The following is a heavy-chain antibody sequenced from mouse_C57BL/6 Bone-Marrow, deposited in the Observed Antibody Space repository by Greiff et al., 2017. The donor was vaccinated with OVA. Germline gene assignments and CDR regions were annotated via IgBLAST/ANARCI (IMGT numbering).Heavy chain of an antibody. Sequence: VQLQQPGAELVKPGASVKLSCKASGYTFTSYWMHWVKQRPGQGLEWIGMINPNSGSTNYNEKFKSKATLTVDKSSSTAYMQLSSLTSEDSAVYYCARFDYGYFDYWGQGTTLTVSS. D-gene: IGHD2-4*01. CDR2: INPNSGST. CDR1: GYTFTSYW. V-gene: IGHV1-64*01. J-gene: IGHJ2*01. CDR3: ARFDYGYFDY.